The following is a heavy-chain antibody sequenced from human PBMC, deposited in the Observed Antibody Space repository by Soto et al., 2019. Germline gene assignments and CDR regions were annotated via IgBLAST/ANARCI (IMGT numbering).Heavy chain of an antibody. D-gene: IGHD1-26*01. CDR1: GFTFSSYA. Sequence: EVQLLESGGGLVQPGGSLSLSCAASGFTFSSYAISWVRLAPGKGLEWVSAISGGGDGTYYADSVRGRFTISRDNSANTLYLQMNSLRAEDTAVYYCAKEPRIVGASYFDYWGQGTLVTVSS. CDR3: AKEPRIVGASYFDY. V-gene: IGHV3-23*01. CDR2: ISGGGDGT. J-gene: IGHJ4*02.